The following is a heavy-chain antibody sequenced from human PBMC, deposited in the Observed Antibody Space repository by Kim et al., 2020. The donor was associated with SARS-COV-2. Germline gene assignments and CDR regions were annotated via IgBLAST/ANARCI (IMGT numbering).Heavy chain of an antibody. Sequence: NTDGTTTLYADSGKGRFTISRDNARSTLYLQVPSLRVEDTAVYYCTRGPFWGQGTLVTVSS. J-gene: IGHJ4*02. CDR3: TRGPF. V-gene: IGHV3-74*01. CDR2: NTDGTTT.